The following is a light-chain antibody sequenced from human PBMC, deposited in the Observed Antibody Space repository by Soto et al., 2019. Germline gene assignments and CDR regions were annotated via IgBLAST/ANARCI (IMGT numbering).Light chain of an antibody. CDR2: DAS. CDR1: QSVSSY. Sequence: EFVLTQSPATLSLSPGERATLSCRASQSVSSYLAWYQRKPGQAPRLLIYDASNMATGIPARFSGSGSGTDFTLTISSLEPEDFAVYYCQQRYNWPITFGQGTRLEI. CDR3: QQRYNWPIT. J-gene: IGKJ5*01. V-gene: IGKV3-11*01.